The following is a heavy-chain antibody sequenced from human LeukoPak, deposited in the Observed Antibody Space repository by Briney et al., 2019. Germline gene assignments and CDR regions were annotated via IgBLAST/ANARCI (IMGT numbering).Heavy chain of an antibody. V-gene: IGHV3-21*01. CDR3: VMVGHSSGLYLHY. D-gene: IGHD6-19*01. J-gene: IGHJ4*02. CDR2: ISSSSSYI. Sequence: GGSLRLSCAASGFTFSAYSMNWVRQAPGKGLEWVSSISSSSSYIYYADSVQGRFTVSRDNAQNSLSLQMNSLRAEDTAVYFCVMVGHSSGLYLHYWARGTLVTVSS. CDR1: GFTFSAYS.